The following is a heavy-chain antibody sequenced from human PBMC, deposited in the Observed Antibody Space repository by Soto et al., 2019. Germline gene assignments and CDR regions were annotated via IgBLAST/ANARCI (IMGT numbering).Heavy chain of an antibody. J-gene: IGHJ4*02. CDR2: IIPIFGTA. CDR1: GGTFSSYA. D-gene: IGHD2-2*01. CDR3: ASDTRQYRLLSEPAGY. V-gene: IGHV1-69*01. Sequence: QVQLVQSGAEVKKPGSSVKVSCKASGGTFSSYAISWVRQAPGQGLEWMGGIIPIFGTANYAQKFQGRFTLTGDEFASTAYMELRSLRSEDMAVYYCASDTRQYRLLSEPAGYWGQGPLVTVSS.